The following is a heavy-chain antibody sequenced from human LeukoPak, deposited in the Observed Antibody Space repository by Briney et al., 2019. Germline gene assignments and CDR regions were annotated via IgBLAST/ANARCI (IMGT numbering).Heavy chain of an antibody. CDR2: ISWNSGSI. J-gene: IGHJ4*02. D-gene: IGHD6-19*01. Sequence: GGSLRLSCAGSGFIFNNYATHWVRQPPGKGLEWVSGISWNSGSIDYADSVKGRFTISRDNAKNSLYLQMNSLRVEDTAFYYCAKDNRRHYTSGPNPDSLHWGQGALVTVSS. CDR1: GFIFNNYA. V-gene: IGHV3-9*01. CDR3: AKDNRRHYTSGPNPDSLH.